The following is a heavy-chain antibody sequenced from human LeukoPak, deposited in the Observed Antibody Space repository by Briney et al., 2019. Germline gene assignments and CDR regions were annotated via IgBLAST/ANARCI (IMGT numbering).Heavy chain of an antibody. J-gene: IGHJ4*02. Sequence: SVKVSCKASGGTFSSYAISWVRQAPGQGLEWMGGIIPIFGTANYAQKFQGRVTITADESTSTAYMELSSLRSEDTAVYYCASVSSGYTARFDYRGQGTLVTVSS. CDR3: ASVSSGYTARFDY. V-gene: IGHV1-69*13. D-gene: IGHD3-22*01. CDR2: IIPIFGTA. CDR1: GGTFSSYA.